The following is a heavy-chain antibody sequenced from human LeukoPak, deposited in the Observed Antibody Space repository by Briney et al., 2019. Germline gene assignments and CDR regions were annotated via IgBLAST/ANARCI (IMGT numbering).Heavy chain of an antibody. Sequence: GGSLTLSCAASGFTFSSYSMNWVRQAPGKGLEWVSSISTSGDYIYYADSVKGRFTMSRDNAKNSLYLQMDSLRAEDTAVYYCARDLVLSRSVGASEKVDYWGQGILVTVSS. D-gene: IGHD1-26*01. J-gene: IGHJ4*02. CDR2: ISTSGDYI. CDR3: ARDLVLSRSVGASEKVDY. CDR1: GFTFSSYS. V-gene: IGHV3-21*01.